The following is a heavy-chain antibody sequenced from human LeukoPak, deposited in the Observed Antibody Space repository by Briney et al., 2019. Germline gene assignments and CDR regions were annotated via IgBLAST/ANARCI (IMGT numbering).Heavy chain of an antibody. CDR3: ARCPNDYYGSGSYYNVLNWFDP. Sequence: GASVKVSCKASGYTFTSYGISWVRQAPGQGLEWMGWISAYNGNTNYAQKLQGRVTMTTDTSTSTIYMELRSLRSDDTAVYYCARCPNDYYGSGSYYNVLNWFDPWGQGTLVTVSS. J-gene: IGHJ5*02. CDR2: ISAYNGNT. CDR1: GYTFTSYG. D-gene: IGHD3-10*01. V-gene: IGHV1-18*01.